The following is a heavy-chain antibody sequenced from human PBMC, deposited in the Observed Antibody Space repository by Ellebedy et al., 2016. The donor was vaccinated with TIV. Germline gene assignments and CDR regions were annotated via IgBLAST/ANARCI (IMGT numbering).Heavy chain of an antibody. CDR2: FGGRSTTT. Sequence: GGSLRLXCEASGFTFSSYAMSWLRQAPGKGLEWVSVFGGRSTTTYYADSVKGRFTISRDNSKNTLFLQMNSIRGDDTARYYCAKISPTHRGAFDIWGQGTMVTVSS. D-gene: IGHD3-3*02. CDR1: GFTFSSYA. CDR3: AKISPTHRGAFDI. J-gene: IGHJ3*02. V-gene: IGHV3-23*01.